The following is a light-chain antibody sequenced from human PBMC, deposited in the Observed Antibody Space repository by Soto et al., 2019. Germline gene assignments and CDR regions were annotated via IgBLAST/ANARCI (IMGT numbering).Light chain of an antibody. CDR2: AAS. Sequence: DIQLTQSPSFLSASVGDRVTITCRASQGISTFLAWYQQKPGKAPKLLIYAASILQSGVPSRFRGSGSGTDFTLTISRLQPEDCATYFCQQLNSYPLTFGGGTKVEIK. CDR3: QQLNSYPLT. V-gene: IGKV1-9*01. J-gene: IGKJ4*01. CDR1: QGISTF.